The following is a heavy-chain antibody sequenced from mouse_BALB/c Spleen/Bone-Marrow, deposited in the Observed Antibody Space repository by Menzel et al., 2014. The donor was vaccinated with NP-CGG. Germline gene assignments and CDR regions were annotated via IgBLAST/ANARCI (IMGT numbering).Heavy chain of an antibody. V-gene: IGHV5-9-4*01. CDR2: ISSGGSYT. Sequence: EVHLVESGGVLVKPGGSLKLSCAASGFTFSTYAMSWVRQSPEKRLEWVAEISSGGSYTYYPDTVKGRFTISRDNAKNALYLEMSSLRTEDTAMYYCGRDGYGSSDWGQGTLVTVSA. J-gene: IGHJ3*01. D-gene: IGHD1-1*01. CDR3: GRDGYGSSD. CDR1: GFTFSTYA.